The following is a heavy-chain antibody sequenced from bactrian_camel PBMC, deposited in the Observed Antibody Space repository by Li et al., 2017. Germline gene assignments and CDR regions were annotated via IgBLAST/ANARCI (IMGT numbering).Heavy chain of an antibody. CDR3: AAGQGVGWCLDVIRVGAEADFDY. J-gene: IGHJ6*01. D-gene: IGHD5*01. Sequence: HVQLVESGGGSVQAGGSLRLSCAASAYTGGPFYMAYFRQAPGKEREGVATITTGTGNTDYADSVKGRITISQDGAENTLYLQMNSLKPEDTATYYCAAGQGVGWCLDVIRVGAEADFDYWGHGTQVTVS. V-gene: IGHV3S1*01. CDR2: ITTGTGNT. CDR1: AYTGGPFY.